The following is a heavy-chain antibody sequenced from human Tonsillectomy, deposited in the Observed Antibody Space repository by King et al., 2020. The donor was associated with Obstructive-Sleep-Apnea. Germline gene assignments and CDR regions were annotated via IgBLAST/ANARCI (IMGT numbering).Heavy chain of an antibody. D-gene: IGHD5-12*01. J-gene: IGHJ6*02. CDR2: ISWNSGSI. V-gene: IGHV3-9*01. CDR1: GFTFDDYA. Sequence: QLVQSGGGLVQPGRSLRLSCAASGFTFDDYAMHWVRQAPGKGLEWVSGISWNSGSIGYADSVKGRFTISRDNAKNSLYLQMNSLRAEDTALYYCAKDMDGGYVPYGMDVWGQGTTVTVSS. CDR3: AKDMDGGYVPYGMDV.